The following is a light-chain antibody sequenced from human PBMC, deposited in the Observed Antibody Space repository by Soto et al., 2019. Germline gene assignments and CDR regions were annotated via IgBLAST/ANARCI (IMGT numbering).Light chain of an antibody. V-gene: IGLV2-14*01. J-gene: IGLJ2*01. Sequence: QSALTQPASVSGSPGQSITISCTGTSSDIGGYNYVSWYQQYSGKAPKLMIYEVSNRPSGVSNRFSGSKSGNTASLTISGLQAEDEAGYYCSSYTSSSLVFGGGTQLTVL. CDR2: EVS. CDR1: SSDIGGYNY. CDR3: SSYTSSSLV.